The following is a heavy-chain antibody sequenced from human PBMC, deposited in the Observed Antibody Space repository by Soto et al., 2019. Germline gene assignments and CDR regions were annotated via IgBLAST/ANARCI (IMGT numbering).Heavy chain of an antibody. CDR1: GFTFSSYG. J-gene: IGHJ6*02. CDR2: ISYDGSNK. Sequence: RRLSCAASGFTFSSYGMHWVRQAPGKGLEWVAVISYDGSNKYYADSVKGRFTISRDNSKNTLYLQMNSLRAEDTAVYYCAKDWAPVVAAAGTLSYYGMDVWGQGTTVTVSS. V-gene: IGHV3-30*18. CDR3: AKDWAPVVAAAGTLSYYGMDV. D-gene: IGHD6-13*01.